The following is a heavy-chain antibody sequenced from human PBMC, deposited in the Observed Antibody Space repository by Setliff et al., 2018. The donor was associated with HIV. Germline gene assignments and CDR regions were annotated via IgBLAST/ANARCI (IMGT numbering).Heavy chain of an antibody. CDR3: ARLILGELSLFGPYWYFDL. J-gene: IGHJ2*01. CDR1: GASISSSSHH. V-gene: IGHV4-39*01. Sequence: SETLSLTCTVSGASISSSSHHWAWHRQPPGKGLEYIGNIYYTGSTFYNPSLESRVTISVDTSKNQFSLKLRSVTATDTTVYYCARLILGELSLFGPYWYFDLWGRGTLVTVSS. CDR2: IYYTGST. D-gene: IGHD3-16*02.